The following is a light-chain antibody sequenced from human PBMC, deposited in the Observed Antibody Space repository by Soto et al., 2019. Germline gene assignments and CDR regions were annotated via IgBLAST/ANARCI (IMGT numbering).Light chain of an antibody. J-gene: IGKJ1*01. CDR2: GAS. Sequence: EIVLTQSPGTLSLSPGERATLSCRASQSVSNNYLAWYQQKPGQAPRLLISGASNRATGIPDRFSGSGSGTDFTLAISRLEPEDFAVYYCQQYNSYPWTFGQGTKVEIK. CDR3: QQYNSYPWT. V-gene: IGKV3-20*01. CDR1: QSVSNNY.